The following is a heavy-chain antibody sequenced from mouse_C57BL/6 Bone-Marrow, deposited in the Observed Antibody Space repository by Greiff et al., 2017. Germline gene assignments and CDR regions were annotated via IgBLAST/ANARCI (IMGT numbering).Heavy chain of an antibody. CDR1: GYTFTSYW. D-gene: IGHD1-1*01. V-gene: IGHV1-74*01. CDR3: APTVVVPSYYAMDY. J-gene: IGHJ4*01. Sequence: VQLQQPGAELVKPGASVKVSCKASGYTFTSYWMHWVKQRPGQGLEWIGRIHPSGGGTNYNQKFKSKATLTVDKSSSTAYLQLSSRSSDDSAVYYCAPTVVVPSYYAMDYWGTGTSVTVSS. CDR2: IHPSGGGT.